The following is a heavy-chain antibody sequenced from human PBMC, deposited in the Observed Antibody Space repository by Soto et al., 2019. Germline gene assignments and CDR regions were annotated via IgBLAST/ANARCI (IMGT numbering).Heavy chain of an antibody. CDR1: GFTFSSYT. CDR2: ISGSSTYI. J-gene: IGHJ4*02. Sequence: GGSLRLSCAVSGFTFSSYTMNWVRQAPGKGLEWVSSISGSSTYIYYADSVKGRFTISRDNAKNSLYLQVNSLRAEDTAVYYCARDAPYDRTGTEPYFDYWGQGTLVTVSS. V-gene: IGHV3-21*01. D-gene: IGHD1-1*01. CDR3: ARDAPYDRTGTEPYFDY.